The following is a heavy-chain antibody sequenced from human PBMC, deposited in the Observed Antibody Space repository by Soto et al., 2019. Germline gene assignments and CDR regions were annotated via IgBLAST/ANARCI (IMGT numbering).Heavy chain of an antibody. D-gene: IGHD2-15*01. Sequence: SETLSLTCSVSGDSISTVDYFWAWIRQPPGQALEYIGYIYKSTTTYYNPSSESRVAISLDTSKSQFSLTVTSVTAADTAVYFCARGRYCLTGRCFPNWFDSWGQGTLVTVSS. CDR1: GDSISTVDYF. CDR2: IYKSTTT. V-gene: IGHV4-30-4*01. J-gene: IGHJ5*01. CDR3: ARGRYCLTGRCFPNWFDS.